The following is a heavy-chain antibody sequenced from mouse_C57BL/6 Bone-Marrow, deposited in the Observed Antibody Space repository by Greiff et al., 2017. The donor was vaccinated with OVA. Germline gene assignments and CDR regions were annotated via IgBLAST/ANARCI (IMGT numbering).Heavy chain of an antibody. J-gene: IGHJ4*01. CDR1: GFNIKDDY. CDR2: IDPENGDT. V-gene: IGHV14-4*01. CDR3: TCYYDYAMDY. Sequence: EVQLQESGAELVRPGASVKLSCTASGFNIKDDYMHWVKQRPEQGLEWIGWIDPENGDTEYASKFQGKATITADTSSNTAYLQLSSLTSEDTAVYYCTCYYDYAMDYWGQGTSVTVSS. D-gene: IGHD2-4*01.